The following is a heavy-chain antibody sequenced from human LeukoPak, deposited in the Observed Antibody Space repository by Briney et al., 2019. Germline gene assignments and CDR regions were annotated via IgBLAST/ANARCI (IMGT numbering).Heavy chain of an antibody. CDR3: VKDRGIYDYVWGSYSLAGIVDI. V-gene: IGHV3-23*01. D-gene: IGHD3-16*01. CDR2: ISGSGSTT. J-gene: IGHJ3*02. Sequence: PGGSLRLSCAASGFTFSSYAMTWVRQAPGKGLEWVSAISGSGSTTYYADSVKGRFTISRDNSKKTLYLQMNSLRAEETAVYYCVKDRGIYDYVWGSYSLAGIVDIWGQGTMVTVSS. CDR1: GFTFSSYA.